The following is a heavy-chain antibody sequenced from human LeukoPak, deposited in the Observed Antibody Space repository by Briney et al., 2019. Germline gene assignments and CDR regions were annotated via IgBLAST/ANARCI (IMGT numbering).Heavy chain of an antibody. CDR2: TGSTGVST. J-gene: IGHJ4*02. V-gene: IGHV3-23*01. Sequence: GGSLRLSCAASGFTFSSYAMNWVRQAPGKGLEWVSGTGSTGVSTFYADSVKGRFTVSRDNSKNTLSLQMNSLRAEDTAVYYCAKDPGVVPAHYFDYWGQGALVTVSS. CDR3: AKDPGVVPAHYFDY. D-gene: IGHD2-2*01. CDR1: GFTFSSYA.